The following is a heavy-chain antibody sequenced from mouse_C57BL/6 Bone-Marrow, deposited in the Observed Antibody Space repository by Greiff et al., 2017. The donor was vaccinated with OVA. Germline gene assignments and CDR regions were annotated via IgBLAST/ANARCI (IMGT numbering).Heavy chain of an antibody. J-gene: IGHJ3*01. CDR3: ARTAQATAWFAY. V-gene: IGHV1-42*01. Sequence: EVQLQQSGPELVKPGASVKISCKASGYSFTGYYMNWVKQSPEKSLEWIGEINPSTGGTTYNQKFKAKATLTVDKSSSTAYIQLKSLTSEDSAVYYCARTAQATAWFAYWGQGTLGTVSA. CDR2: INPSTGGT. D-gene: IGHD3-2*02. CDR1: GYSFTGYY.